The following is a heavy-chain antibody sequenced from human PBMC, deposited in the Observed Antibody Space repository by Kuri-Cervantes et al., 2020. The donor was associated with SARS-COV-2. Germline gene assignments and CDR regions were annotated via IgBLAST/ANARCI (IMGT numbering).Heavy chain of an antibody. CDR1: GFTFSSYS. D-gene: IGHD3-16*02. CDR2: ISSSSSYI. V-gene: IGHV3-21*01. J-gene: IGHJ6*03. CDR3: ARGPPKYPDQNPYRYYYYMDV. Sequence: GGSLRLSCAASGFTFSSYSMNWVRQAPGKGLEWVSSISSSSSYIYYADSVKGRFTISRDNAKNSLYLQMNSLRAEDTAVYYCARGPPKYPDQNPYRYYYYMDVWGKGTTVTVSS.